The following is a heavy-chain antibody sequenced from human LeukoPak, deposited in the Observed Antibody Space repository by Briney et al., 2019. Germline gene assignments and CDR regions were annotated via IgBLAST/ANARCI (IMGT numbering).Heavy chain of an antibody. V-gene: IGHV3-11*01. D-gene: IGHD6-19*01. Sequence: PGGSLRLSCAASGFTFSDYYMSWIRQAPGKGLEWVSYISSSGSTIYYADSVKGRFTISRDNAKNSLYLQMNSLRAGDTAVYYCARRAVAAYFSYYFDYWGQGTLVTVSS. CDR3: ARRAVAAYFSYYFDY. CDR1: GFTFSDYY. J-gene: IGHJ4*02. CDR2: ISSSGSTI.